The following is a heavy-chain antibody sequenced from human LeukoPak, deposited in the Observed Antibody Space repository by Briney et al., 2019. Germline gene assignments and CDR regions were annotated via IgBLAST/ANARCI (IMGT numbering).Heavy chain of an antibody. D-gene: IGHD6-13*01. CDR2: ISSGSGYI. Sequence: GGSLRLSCAASGFSVSSNFMTWVRQAPGKGLEWVSSISSGSGYIYYADSVKGRFTISRDNAKNSLYLQMNSLRAEDTAVYYCARDLAAGAENWFDPWGQGTLVSVSS. J-gene: IGHJ5*02. CDR3: ARDLAAGAENWFDP. CDR1: GFSVSSNF. V-gene: IGHV3-21*01.